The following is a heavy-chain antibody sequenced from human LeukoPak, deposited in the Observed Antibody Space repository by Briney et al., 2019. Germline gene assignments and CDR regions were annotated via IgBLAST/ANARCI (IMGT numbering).Heavy chain of an antibody. J-gene: IGHJ4*02. CDR2: ISYDGSNK. D-gene: IGHD1-26*01. CDR1: GFTFSSYG. CDR3: AKNVGATYY. Sequence: GGSLRLSCAASGFTFSSYGMHWVRQAPGKGLEWVAVISYDGSNKYYADSVKGRFTISRDNSKNTLYLQMNSLRAEDTAVYYCAKNVGATYYWGQGTLVTVSS. V-gene: IGHV3-30*18.